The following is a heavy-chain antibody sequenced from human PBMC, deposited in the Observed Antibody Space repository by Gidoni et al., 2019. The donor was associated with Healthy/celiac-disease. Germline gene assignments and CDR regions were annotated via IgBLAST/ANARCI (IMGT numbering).Heavy chain of an antibody. J-gene: IGHJ6*03. CDR2: INHSGST. V-gene: IGHV4-34*01. Sequence: QVQLQQWGAGLLKPSETLSLTCAVYGGSFSGYYWSWIRQPPGKGLEWIGEINHSGSTNYNPSLKSRVTISVDTSKNQFSLKLSSVTAADTAVYYCARGRQYYYYYYMDVWGKGTTVTVSS. CDR1: GGSFSGYY. CDR3: ARGRQYYYYYYMDV.